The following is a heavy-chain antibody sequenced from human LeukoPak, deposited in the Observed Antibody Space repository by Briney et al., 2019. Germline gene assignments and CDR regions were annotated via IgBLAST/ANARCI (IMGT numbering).Heavy chain of an antibody. CDR1: GFTLSSYS. D-gene: IGHD6-13*01. CDR2: ISSSSSYI. V-gene: IGHV3-21*01. Sequence: GGSLRLSCAASGFTLSSYSMNWVRQAPGKGLEWVSSISSSSSYIYYADSVKGRFTISRDNAKNSLYLQMNSLRAEDTAVYYCARDSSSWYLGWFDPWGQGTLVTVSS. J-gene: IGHJ5*02. CDR3: ARDSSSWYLGWFDP.